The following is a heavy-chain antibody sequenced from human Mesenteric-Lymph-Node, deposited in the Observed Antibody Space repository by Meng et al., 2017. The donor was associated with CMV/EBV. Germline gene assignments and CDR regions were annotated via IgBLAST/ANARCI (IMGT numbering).Heavy chain of an antibody. V-gene: IGHV1-18*01. CDR3: ARDQVVPRSRRPQGLWKKGPGGDYYYGMDV. Sequence: ASVKVSCKASGYTFTSYGISWVRQAPGQGLEWMGWISAYNGNTNYAQKLQGRVTMTTDTSTSTAYMELRSLRSDDTAVYYCARDQVVPRSRRPQGLWKKGPGGDYYYGMDVWGQGTTVTVSS. D-gene: IGHD3-22*01. CDR1: GYTFTSYG. J-gene: IGHJ6*02. CDR2: ISAYNGNT.